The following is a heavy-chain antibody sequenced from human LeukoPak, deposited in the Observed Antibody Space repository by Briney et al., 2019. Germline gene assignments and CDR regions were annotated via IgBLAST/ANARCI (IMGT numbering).Heavy chain of an antibody. V-gene: IGHV4-4*07. Sequence: PSETLSLTCTVSGGSISSYYWSWIRQPAGKGLEWIGRIYTSGSTNYNPSLKSRVTMSVDTSKNQFSLKLSSVTAADTAVYYCARGGTYGSGSYYQYYYYYYMDVWGKGTTVTISS. CDR1: GGSISSYY. D-gene: IGHD3-10*01. J-gene: IGHJ6*03. CDR2: IYTSGST. CDR3: ARGGTYGSGSYYQYYYYYYMDV.